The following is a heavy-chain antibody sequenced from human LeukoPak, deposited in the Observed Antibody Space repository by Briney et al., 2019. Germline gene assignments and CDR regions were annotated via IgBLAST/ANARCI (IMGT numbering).Heavy chain of an antibody. Sequence: PGGSLRLSCAASGITFSSYSMNWVRQAPGKGLEWVSYISSSGDTIYYADSVKGRFTISRDNAKNSVYLQMNGLRAEDTAVYYCARAGAYSSSSPAGLWGKGTLVTVSS. D-gene: IGHD6-6*01. J-gene: IGHJ4*02. CDR1: GITFSSYS. CDR3: ARAGAYSSSSPAGL. CDR2: ISSSGDTI. V-gene: IGHV3-48*04.